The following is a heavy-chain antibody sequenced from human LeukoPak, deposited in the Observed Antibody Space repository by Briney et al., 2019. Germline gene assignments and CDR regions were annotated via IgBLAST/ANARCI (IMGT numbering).Heavy chain of an antibody. J-gene: IGHJ6*02. CDR3: ARDGYCSAGSCDNHNYYGVDV. CDR2: IRNDGNKK. Sequence: GGSLGLSCAASGLTFSDYGMVWVRQAPGKGLEWVAFIRNDGNKKYYAESVQGRFTISRDNAKNSLYLQINSLRAEDTAVYYCARDGYCSAGSCDNHNYYGVDVWGQGTTVTVSS. V-gene: IGHV3-30*02. D-gene: IGHD2-15*01. CDR1: GLTFSDYG.